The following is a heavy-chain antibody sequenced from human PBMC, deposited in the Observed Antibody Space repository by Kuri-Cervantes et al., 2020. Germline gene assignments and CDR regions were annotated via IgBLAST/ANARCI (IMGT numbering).Heavy chain of an antibody. V-gene: IGHV1-8*02. J-gene: IGHJ6*03. Sequence: ASVNVSCKASGYTFTSYDINWVRQATGQGLEWMGWMNPNSGNTGYAQKFQGRVTMTRNTSISTAYMELSSLRSEDTAVYYCARGQGSSSWYYYYYYMDVWGKGTTVTVSS. CDR2: MNPNSGNT. CDR3: ARGQGSSSWYYYYYYMDV. D-gene: IGHD6-13*01. CDR1: GYTFTSYD.